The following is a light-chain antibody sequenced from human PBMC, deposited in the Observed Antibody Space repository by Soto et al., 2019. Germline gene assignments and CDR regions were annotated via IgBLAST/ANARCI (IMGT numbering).Light chain of an antibody. CDR2: EAN. CDR3: SSYAGYSTYVV. Sequence: QSALTQPASVSGSPGQSITISCTGTSSDVGSYNLVSWYQQHPGKAPKLMIYEANKRPSGVSDRFSGSKSGNTASLTISGLQAEDEAEYYCSSYAGYSTYVVFGGGTQLTVL. V-gene: IGLV2-23*01. CDR1: SSDVGSYNL. J-gene: IGLJ2*01.